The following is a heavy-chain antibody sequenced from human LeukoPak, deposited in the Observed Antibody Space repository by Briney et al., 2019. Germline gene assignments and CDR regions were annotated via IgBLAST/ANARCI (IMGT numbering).Heavy chain of an antibody. V-gene: IGHV3-74*01. CDR1: GFIFSSYW. J-gene: IGHJ4*02. Sequence: GSLRLSCAASGFIFSSYWMHWVRQAPGKGLVWVSRIKSDGSSISYGDSVKGRFTISRDNAKNTVYLQMNSLRAEDTAVYYCATFGFDWNLGYWGQGTLVTVSS. D-gene: IGHD3-9*01. CDR3: ATFGFDWNLGY. CDR2: IKSDGSSI.